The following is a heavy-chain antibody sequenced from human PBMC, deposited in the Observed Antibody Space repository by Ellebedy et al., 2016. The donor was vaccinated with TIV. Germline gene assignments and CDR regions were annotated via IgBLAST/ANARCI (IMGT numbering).Heavy chain of an antibody. CDR1: GYSFPDYG. CDR3: AREFHYYDNSGFYPFGY. CDR2: ISAYNGDT. V-gene: IGHV1-18*01. Sequence: AASVKVSCKTSGYSFPDYGISWVRQAPGQGLEWMGWISAYNGDTNYALKLQDRVTMTIDTSTSTAYMELGSLRSGDTAVYYCAREFHYYDNSGFYPFGYWGQGTLVTVSS. J-gene: IGHJ4*02. D-gene: IGHD3-22*01.